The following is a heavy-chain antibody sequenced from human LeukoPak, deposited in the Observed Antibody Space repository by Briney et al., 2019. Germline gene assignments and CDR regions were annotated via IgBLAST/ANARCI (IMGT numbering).Heavy chain of an antibody. Sequence: PSETLSLTCAVYGESFSGYYWSWIRQPPGKGLEWIGEINHSGSTNYNPSLKSRVTISVDTSKNQFSLKLSSVTAADTAVYYCARDYCSGGSCYSDLDYFDYWGQGTLVTVSS. CDR2: INHSGST. D-gene: IGHD2-15*01. V-gene: IGHV4-34*01. CDR1: GESFSGYY. CDR3: ARDYCSGGSCYSDLDYFDY. J-gene: IGHJ4*02.